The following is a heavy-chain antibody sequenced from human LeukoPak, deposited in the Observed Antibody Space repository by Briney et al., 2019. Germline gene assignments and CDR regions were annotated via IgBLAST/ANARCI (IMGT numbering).Heavy chain of an antibody. CDR3: ARQNIVVVVGYNWFDP. J-gene: IGHJ5*02. Sequence: PSETLSLTCTVSGGSISSYYWSWIRQPPGKGLEWIGYIYYSGSTNYNPSLKSPVTISVDTSKNQFSLKLSSVTAADTAVYYCARQNIVVVVGYNWFDPWGQGTLVTVSS. CDR2: IYYSGST. D-gene: IGHD2-15*01. V-gene: IGHV4-59*08. CDR1: GGSISSYY.